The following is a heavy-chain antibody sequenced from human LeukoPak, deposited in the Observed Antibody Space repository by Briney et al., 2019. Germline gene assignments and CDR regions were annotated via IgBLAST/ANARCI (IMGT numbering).Heavy chain of an antibody. J-gene: IGHJ4*02. CDR2: IPYSGRT. Sequence: SETLSLTCTVSGGSISSSSYYWGWIRQPPGKGLEWTAFIPYSGRTNSNPSLKSRVTLSVDTPKNQFSLKLISVTAADTAVYYCARYISSGNDYWGQGSLVTVSS. CDR3: ARYISSGNDY. D-gene: IGHD6-13*01. CDR1: GGSISSSSYY. V-gene: IGHV4-61*05.